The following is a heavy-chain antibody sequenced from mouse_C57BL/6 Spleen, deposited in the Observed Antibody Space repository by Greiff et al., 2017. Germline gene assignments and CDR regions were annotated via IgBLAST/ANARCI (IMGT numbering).Heavy chain of an antibody. Sequence: VQLQQSGPGLVAPSQSLSITCTVSGFSLTSYGVDWVRQSPGKGLEWLGVIWGVGSTNYNSALKSRLSISKDNSKSQVFLKMNSLQTDDTAMYYCACESLYGSSSFAYWGQGTLVTVSA. CDR2: IWGVGST. CDR1: GFSLTSYG. D-gene: IGHD1-1*01. V-gene: IGHV2-6*01. J-gene: IGHJ3*01. CDR3: ACESLYGSSSFAY.